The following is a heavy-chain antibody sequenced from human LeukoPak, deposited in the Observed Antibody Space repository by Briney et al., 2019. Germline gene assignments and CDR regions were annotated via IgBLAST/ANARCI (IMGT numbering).Heavy chain of an antibody. V-gene: IGHV3-15*01. CDR2: IKSKTDGGTT. J-gene: IGHJ6*02. Sequence: GGSLRLSCSASGFAFSSYAMHWVRQAPGKGLEWVGRIKSKTDGGTTDYAAPVKGRFTISRDDSKNTLYLQMNSLKTEDTAVYYCTTDGPGNSSSSNYYYYGMDVWGQGTTVTVSS. CDR1: GFAFSSYA. D-gene: IGHD6-6*01. CDR3: TTDGPGNSSSSNYYYYGMDV.